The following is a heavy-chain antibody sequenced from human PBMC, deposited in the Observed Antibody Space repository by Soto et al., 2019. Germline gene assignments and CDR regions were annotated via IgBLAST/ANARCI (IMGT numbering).Heavy chain of an antibody. CDR2: IVPIYRTA. D-gene: IGHD6-25*01. CDR1: GGTFSSYR. J-gene: IGHJ4*02. CDR3: ARDSGAKLSGS. V-gene: IGHV1-69*13. Sequence: SVKVSCKASGGTFSSYRFNWVRQARGQGLEWLGGIVPIYRTADYAQKFQGRVTITADESTRTVYMELSSLKSQGTALYYCARDSGAKLSGSWGQGTLVTVSS.